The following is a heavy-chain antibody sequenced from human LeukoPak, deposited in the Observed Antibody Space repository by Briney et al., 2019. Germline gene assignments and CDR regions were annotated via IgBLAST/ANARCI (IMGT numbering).Heavy chain of an antibody. CDR3: AKSNGYGLIDI. CDR2: IYYSGST. CDR1: GGSISSNY. Sequence: PSETLSLTCTVSGGSISSNYWSWIRQPPGKGLEWIGYIYYSGSTNYNPSLKSRVTISVDTSKNQFSLRLNSVTAADTAVYYCAKSNGYGLIDIWGQGTMVTVPS. D-gene: IGHD3-10*01. J-gene: IGHJ3*02. V-gene: IGHV4-59*12.